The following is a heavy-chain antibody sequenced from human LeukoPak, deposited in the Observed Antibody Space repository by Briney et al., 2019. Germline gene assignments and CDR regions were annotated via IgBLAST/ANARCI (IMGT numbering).Heavy chain of an antibody. CDR2: ISSSSSYI. V-gene: IGHV3-21*01. CDR1: GFTFSSYS. D-gene: IGHD3-10*01. CDR3: AGISYGSGSSRLDY. J-gene: IGHJ4*02. Sequence: GGSLRLSCAASGFTFSSYSMNWVRQAPGKGLEWVSSISSSSSYIYYADSVKGRFTISRDNANNSLYLQMNSLRAEDTAVYYCAGISYGSGSSRLDYWGQGTLVTVSS.